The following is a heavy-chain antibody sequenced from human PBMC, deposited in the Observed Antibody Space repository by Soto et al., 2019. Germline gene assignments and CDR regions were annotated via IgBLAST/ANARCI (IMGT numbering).Heavy chain of an antibody. CDR1: GFTFSSYD. V-gene: IGHV3-13*01. CDR3: SRVVTTMVRGVIINWFDP. J-gene: IGHJ5*02. CDR2: IGTAGDT. D-gene: IGHD3-10*01. Sequence: GGSLRLSCAASGFTFSSYDMHWVRQAIGKGLEWVSAIGTAGDTYYPGYVKGRLTISRENAKNSWYLQMNSLRAEGTAVYYCSRVVTTMVRGVIINWFDPWGQGTLVTVSS.